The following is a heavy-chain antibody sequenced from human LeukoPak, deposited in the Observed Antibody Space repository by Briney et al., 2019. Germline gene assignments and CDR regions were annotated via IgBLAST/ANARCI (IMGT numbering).Heavy chain of an antibody. CDR1: GFPFRSYA. J-gene: IGHJ4*02. V-gene: IGHV3-30*04. CDR2: ISYVGSNK. D-gene: IGHD3-16*01. CDR3: ARDQRSYDYVMYYFDY. Sequence: PGGSLRLSCAASGFPFRSYAMHWLRQAPGKGLAWVAVISYVGSNKYYADSVKGRFTISRDNSKNTLYLQMNSLRGEDTAVYYCARDQRSYDYVMYYFDYWGQGTLVTVSS.